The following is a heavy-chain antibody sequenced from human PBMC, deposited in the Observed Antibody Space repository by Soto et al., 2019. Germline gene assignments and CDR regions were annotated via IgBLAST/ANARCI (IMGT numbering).Heavy chain of an antibody. V-gene: IGHV3-23*01. CDR1: GFSFSSSA. CDR2: MSGSGGST. CDR3: AKDGVNDFDH. D-gene: IGHD1-1*01. Sequence: EVQLLESGGGLVQPGESLRLSCAASGFSFSSSAMSWVRQAPGKGLEWVSAMSGSGGSTYYADSVKGRFTISRDNSKNTLYLQMKSLRAEETAVAYCAKDGVNDFDHWGQGTLVTVSS. J-gene: IGHJ4*02.